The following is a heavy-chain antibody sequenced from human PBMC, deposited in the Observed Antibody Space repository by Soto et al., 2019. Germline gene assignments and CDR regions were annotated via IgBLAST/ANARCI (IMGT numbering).Heavy chain of an antibody. D-gene: IGHD1-26*01. J-gene: IGHJ6*02. CDR2: ISYDGSNK. Sequence: GGSLRLSCAASGFTFSSYGMHWVRQAPGKGLEWVAVISYDGSNKYYADSVKGRFTISRDNSKNTLYLQMNSLRAEDTAVYYCARLGSEYYYGMDVWGQGTTVTVSS. CDR3: ARLGSEYYYGMDV. CDR1: GFTFSSYG. V-gene: IGHV3-30*03.